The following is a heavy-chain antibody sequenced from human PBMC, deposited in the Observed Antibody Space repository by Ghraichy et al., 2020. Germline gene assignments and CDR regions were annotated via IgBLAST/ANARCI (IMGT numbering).Heavy chain of an antibody. CDR2: ISGSGAST. V-gene: IGHV3-23*01. CDR3: VKIGPDNYYDYSGYYPYYFDY. CDR1: AFTFSNYA. J-gene: IGHJ4*02. D-gene: IGHD3-22*01. Sequence: LSLTCAASAFTFSNYAMTWVRQAPGQGLEWVSTISGSGASTYYADSVKGRFTISRDNSKNTLYLQVNSLRAEDTAVYYCVKIGPDNYYDYSGYYPYYFDYWGQGTLVTVSS.